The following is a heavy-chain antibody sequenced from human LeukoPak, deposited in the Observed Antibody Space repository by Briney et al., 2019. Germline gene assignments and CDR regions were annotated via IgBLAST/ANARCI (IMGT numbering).Heavy chain of an antibody. V-gene: IGHV4-59*01. D-gene: IGHD3-3*01. CDR3: ARSRVWSDYWGYFDY. J-gene: IGHJ4*02. Sequence: SETLSLTCTVSGGSIIGYYWNWIRQPPGKGLDWVGYIYHSGSTNYNPSLKSRVTISVDTSKTQISLKLRAVTAADTAVYYCARSRVWSDYWGYFDYWGQGTLVTVSS. CDR1: GGSIIGYY. CDR2: IYHSGST.